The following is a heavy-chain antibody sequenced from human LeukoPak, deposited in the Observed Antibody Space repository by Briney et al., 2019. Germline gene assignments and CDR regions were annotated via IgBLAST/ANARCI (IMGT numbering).Heavy chain of an antibody. V-gene: IGHV3-23*01. CDR1: GFTFSSYA. CDR3: AKGNGYSSGLHGNDY. D-gene: IGHD6-19*01. CDR2: ISGSGGST. J-gene: IGHJ4*02. Sequence: GGSLRLSCAASGFTFSSYAMSWVRQAPGKGLEWVSAISGSGGSTYYADSVKGRFTISRDNSRNTLYLQMNSLRAEDTAVYYCAKGNGYSSGLHGNDYWGQGTLVTVSS.